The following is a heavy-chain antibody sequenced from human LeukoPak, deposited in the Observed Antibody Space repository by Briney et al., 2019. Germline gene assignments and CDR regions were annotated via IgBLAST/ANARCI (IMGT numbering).Heavy chain of an antibody. CDR3: ARVFNYYDTSGYYT. V-gene: IGHV1-2*02. CDR1: GYTFTGYY. CDR2: INPNSGGT. Sequence: GASVKVSCKASGYTFTGYYMHWVRQAPGQGLEWMGWINPNSGGTNYAQKFQGRVTMTRDTSISTAYMELSRLRSDDTAVYYCARVFNYYDTSGYYTWGQGTLVTVSS. D-gene: IGHD3-22*01. J-gene: IGHJ5*02.